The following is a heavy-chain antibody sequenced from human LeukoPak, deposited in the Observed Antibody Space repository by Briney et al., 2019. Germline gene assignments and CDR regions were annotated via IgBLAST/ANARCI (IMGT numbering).Heavy chain of an antibody. CDR1: GFTFSSYA. V-gene: IGHV3-23*01. D-gene: IGHD3-22*01. CDR2: ISGSGGST. CDR3: AKDLYYDSSGPPDY. Sequence: PGGSLRLSCAASGFTFSSYAMRWVRQAPGKGLEWVSGISGSGGSTYYADSVKGRFTISRDNSKNTLYLQMNSLRAEDTAVYYCAKDLYYDSSGPPDYWGQGTLVTVSS. J-gene: IGHJ4*02.